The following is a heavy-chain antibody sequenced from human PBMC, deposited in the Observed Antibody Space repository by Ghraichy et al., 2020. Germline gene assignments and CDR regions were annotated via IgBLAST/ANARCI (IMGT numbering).Heavy chain of an antibody. CDR1: GDAISSGGYS. D-gene: IGHD4-17*01. V-gene: IGHV4-30-2*01. CDR2: IHHSGST. CDR3: ATYGDYTASLHH. Sequence: SETLSLTCAVSGDAISSGGYSWSWIRQPPGKGLEWIGFIHHSGSTYYNPSLKSRVTILEDRSKNQFSLRVSSVTAADTAVYYCATYGDYTASLHHWGLGTLVTVSA. J-gene: IGHJ5*02.